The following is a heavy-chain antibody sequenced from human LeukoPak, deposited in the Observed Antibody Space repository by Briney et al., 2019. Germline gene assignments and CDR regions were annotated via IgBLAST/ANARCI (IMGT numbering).Heavy chain of an antibody. J-gene: IGHJ4*02. V-gene: IGHV3-23*01. CDR1: GFTFNNYA. D-gene: IGHD3-10*01. CDR2: ISGSGGST. Sequence: GGSLRLSCAASGFTFNNYAMSWVRQAPGKGLEWVSSISGSGGSTYYADSVKGRFTISRDNSKNTLYLQMNSLRAEDTAVYYCAKLWAMVQDLGGYWGQGTLVTVSS. CDR3: AKLWAMVQDLGGY.